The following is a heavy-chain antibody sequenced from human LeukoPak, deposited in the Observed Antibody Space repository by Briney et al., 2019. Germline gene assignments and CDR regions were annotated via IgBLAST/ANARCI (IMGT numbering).Heavy chain of an antibody. J-gene: IGHJ5*02. CDR2: IIPILGIA. V-gene: IGHV1-69*04. Sequence: GSSVKVSCKASGGTFSSYTISWVRQAPGQGLEWMGRIIPILGIANYAQKFQGRVTITADKSTSTAYMELSSLRSEDTAVYYCARDSIAAGTTTIQGDWFDPWGQGTLVTVSS. D-gene: IGHD6-13*01. CDR3: ARDSIAAGTTTIQGDWFDP. CDR1: GGTFSSYT.